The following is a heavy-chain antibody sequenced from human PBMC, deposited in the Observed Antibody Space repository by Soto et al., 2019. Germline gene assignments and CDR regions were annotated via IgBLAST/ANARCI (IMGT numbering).Heavy chain of an antibody. J-gene: IGHJ4*02. CDR3: ARGSGADIVVVPAAIHLDY. D-gene: IGHD2-2*01. CDR2: IWYDGSNK. V-gene: IGHV3-33*01. CDR1: GFTFSSYG. Sequence: GGSLRLSCAASGFTFSSYGMHWVRQAPGKGLEWVAVIWYDGSNKYYADSVKGRFTISRDNSKNTLYLQMNSLRAEDTAVYYCARGSGADIVVVPAAIHLDYWGQGTLVTVSS.